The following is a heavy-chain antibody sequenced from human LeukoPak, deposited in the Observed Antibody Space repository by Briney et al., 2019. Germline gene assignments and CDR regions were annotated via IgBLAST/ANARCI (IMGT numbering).Heavy chain of an antibody. D-gene: IGHD2-21*02. CDR2: INPHSGVT. Sequence: ASVKVSCKASGYTFTSYDINWVRQATGQGLEWMGYINPHSGVTNSPQKFQGRVTMTTDTSITAVYMELSSLLSDDTAMYYCVREGNELLSKNFDYWGQGTLVTVSS. CDR3: VREGNELLSKNFDY. J-gene: IGHJ4*02. V-gene: IGHV1-2*02. CDR1: GYTFTSYD.